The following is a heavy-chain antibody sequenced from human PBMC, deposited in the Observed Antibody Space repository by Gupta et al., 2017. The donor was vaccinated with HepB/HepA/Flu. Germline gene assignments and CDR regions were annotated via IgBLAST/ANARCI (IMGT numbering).Heavy chain of an antibody. CDR2: INAGNGNT. CDR3: ARGMDYDFWSGEKKYYYYGMDV. CDR1: GYTFTSYA. D-gene: IGHD3-3*01. J-gene: IGHJ6*02. V-gene: IGHV1-3*01. Sequence: QVQLVQSGAEVKKPGASVKVSCEASGYTFTSYAMHWVRQAPGQRLEWMGWINAGNGNTKYSQKFQGRVTITRDTSASTAYMELSSLRSEDTAVYYCARGMDYDFWSGEKKYYYYGMDVWGQGTTVTVSS.